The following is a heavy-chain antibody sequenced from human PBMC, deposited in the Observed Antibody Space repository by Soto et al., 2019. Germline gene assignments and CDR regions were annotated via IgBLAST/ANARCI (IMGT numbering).Heavy chain of an antibody. CDR3: AKYWGRIVVVPAAIFHY. Sequence: GGSLRLSCAASGFTFSSYAMSWVRQAPGKGLEWVSAISGSGGSTYYADSVKGRFTISRDNSKNTLYLQMNSLRAEDTAVYYCAKYWGRIVVVPAAIFHYWGQGTLVTVSS. CDR1: GFTFSSYA. D-gene: IGHD2-2*01. J-gene: IGHJ4*02. V-gene: IGHV3-23*01. CDR2: ISGSGGST.